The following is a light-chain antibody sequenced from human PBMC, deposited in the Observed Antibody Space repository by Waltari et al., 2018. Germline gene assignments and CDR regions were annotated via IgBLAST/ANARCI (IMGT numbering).Light chain of an antibody. Sequence: QSALTQPASVSGSPGQSITISCTGTSSDIGTYDFVSWYQQHTGKAPKIIIFDVIRRPSWVSYRVSGSKSGNTAALTISGLQTEDEADYYCASYTSSNTLLFGGGTTLTVL. CDR3: ASYTSSNTLL. CDR1: SSDIGTYDF. J-gene: IGLJ2*01. V-gene: IGLV2-14*01. CDR2: DVI.